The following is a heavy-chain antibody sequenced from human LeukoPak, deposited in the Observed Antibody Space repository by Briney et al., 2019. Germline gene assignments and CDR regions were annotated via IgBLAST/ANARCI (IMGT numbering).Heavy chain of an antibody. CDR2: IIPIFGTA. Sequence: SVKVSCKASGGTFSSYAISWARQAPGQGLEWMGGIIPIFGTANYAQKFQGRVTITTGESTSTAYMELSSLRSEDTAVYYCASNNYYDSSGTSLGGFDYWGQGTLVTVSS. V-gene: IGHV1-69*05. J-gene: IGHJ4*02. CDR3: ASNNYYDSSGTSLGGFDY. D-gene: IGHD3-22*01. CDR1: GGTFSSYA.